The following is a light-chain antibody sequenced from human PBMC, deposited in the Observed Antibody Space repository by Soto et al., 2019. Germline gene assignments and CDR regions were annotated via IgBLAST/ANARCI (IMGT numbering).Light chain of an antibody. Sequence: ALTQPASVSGSPGQSITISCTGTSTDVGGYKYVSWYQQHPGTAPKLMIFEVNGRPSGVSDRFSGSKSGNTASLTISGLQPEDEADYYCSSFSSSSTPYVFGTGTKVTVL. J-gene: IGLJ1*01. CDR1: STDVGGYKY. CDR3: SSFSSSSTPYV. V-gene: IGLV2-14*01. CDR2: EVN.